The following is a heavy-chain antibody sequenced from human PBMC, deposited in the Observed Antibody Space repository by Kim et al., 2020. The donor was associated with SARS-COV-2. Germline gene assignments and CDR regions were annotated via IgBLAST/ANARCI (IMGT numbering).Heavy chain of an antibody. D-gene: IGHD4-17*01. Sequence: ASVKVSCQASGYTFTTYALHWVRQAPGQRLEWMGWISTENGNTKYSQKFQGRVSITRDTSASTAYMELRSLISEDTAVYYCARVTTSMTRGYFDYWGQGTRVTVSS. CDR3: ARVTTSMTRGYFDY. CDR2: ISTENGNT. CDR1: GYTFTTYA. J-gene: IGHJ4*02. V-gene: IGHV1-3*04.